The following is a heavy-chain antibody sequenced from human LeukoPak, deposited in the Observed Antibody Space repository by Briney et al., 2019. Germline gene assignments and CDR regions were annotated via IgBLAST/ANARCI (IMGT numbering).Heavy chain of an antibody. Sequence: ASVKVSCRASGYTFTSYDINWVPEAPGQGLEWMGWMNPNSGNTGYAQKFQGRVTITRNTSISTAYMELSSLRSEDTAVYYCARLEYSHGYLGYYCYYMDVWGKGTTVTVSS. CDR1: GYTFTSYD. CDR2: MNPNSGNT. J-gene: IGHJ6*03. CDR3: ARLEYSHGYLGYYCYYMDV. D-gene: IGHD5-18*01. V-gene: IGHV1-8*03.